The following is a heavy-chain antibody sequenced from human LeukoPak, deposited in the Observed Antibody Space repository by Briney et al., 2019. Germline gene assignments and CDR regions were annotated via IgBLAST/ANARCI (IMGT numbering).Heavy chain of an antibody. CDR3: ATGTYNSSGYYQSAFDI. D-gene: IGHD3-22*01. CDR2: INPSVGST. V-gene: IGHV1-46*03. Sequence: ASVKVSCMASGYTFTGYYMHWVRQAPGEGLEWMGIINPSVGSTRYAQKFQGRGTMTRDMCTSPVYMELGSVLSERPAVYYCATGTYNSSGYYQSAFDICGQGATFTVSS. CDR1: GYTFTGYY. J-gene: IGHJ3*02.